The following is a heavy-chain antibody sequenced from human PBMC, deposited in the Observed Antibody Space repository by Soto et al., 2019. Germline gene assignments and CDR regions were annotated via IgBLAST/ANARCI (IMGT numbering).Heavy chain of an antibody. CDR3: ARDHRGGTDAFDI. CDR1: GYTFTSFG. V-gene: IGHV1-18*01. Sequence: QVQLVQSGAEVKKPGASVKVSCKASGYTFTSFGISWVRQAPGQGREWMGWIIAYNGNRNYAEKLQGRVTMNTDTSTSTAYMEPRSLRSDDTAVYYCARDHRGGTDAFDIWGQGTMVTLSS. J-gene: IGHJ3*02. D-gene: IGHD2-15*01. CDR2: IIAYNGNR.